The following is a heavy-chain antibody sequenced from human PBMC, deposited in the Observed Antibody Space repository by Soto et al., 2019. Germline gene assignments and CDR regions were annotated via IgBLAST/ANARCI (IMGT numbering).Heavy chain of an antibody. V-gene: IGHV4-61*03. Sequence: SETLSLTCTVSGGSISSGDYYWSWIRQPPGKGLEWIGRIFSSGSTSFNPSLESRVAMSVDTSKNHFSLNLSSVTAADMAVYYCAREGSYSAYNFAHGIQLWSFDFWGQGALVTVSS. D-gene: IGHD5-12*01. J-gene: IGHJ4*02. CDR1: GGSISSGDYY. CDR2: IFSSGST. CDR3: AREGSYSAYNFAHGIQLWSFDF.